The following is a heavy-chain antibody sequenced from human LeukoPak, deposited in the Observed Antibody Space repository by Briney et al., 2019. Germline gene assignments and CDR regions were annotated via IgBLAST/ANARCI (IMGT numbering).Heavy chain of an antibody. J-gene: IGHJ1*01. CDR1: GFTFSGYW. CDR3: AGAPSEIGGYYPEYFRH. D-gene: IGHD3-22*01. Sequence: VGSLRLSCAASGFTFSGYWMHWVRQAPGQGLVWVSGIKSDGSTKYADSAQGRFTISRDNAKNTVSLQMNSLRAEDTGVYYCAGAPSEIGGYYPEYFRHWGQGTLVTVSS. V-gene: IGHV3-74*01. CDR2: IKSDGST.